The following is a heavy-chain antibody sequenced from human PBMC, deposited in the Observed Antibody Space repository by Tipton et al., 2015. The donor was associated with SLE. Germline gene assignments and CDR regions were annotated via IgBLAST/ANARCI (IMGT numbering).Heavy chain of an antibody. V-gene: IGHV4-34*01. D-gene: IGHD4-11*01. CDR2: INHSGST. J-gene: IGHJ4*02. CDR3: ARDDYSNYGGGDY. Sequence: TLSLTCAVYGGSFSGYYWRWIRQPPGKGLEWIGEINHSGSTNYNPSLKSRVTISVDTSKNQFSLKLSSVTAADTAVYYCARDDYSNYGGGDYWSQGTLVTVSS. CDR1: GGSFSGYY.